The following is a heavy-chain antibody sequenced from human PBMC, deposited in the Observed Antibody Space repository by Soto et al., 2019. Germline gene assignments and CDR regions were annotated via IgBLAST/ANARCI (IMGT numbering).Heavy chain of an antibody. V-gene: IGHV4-34*01. CDR3: ARLVDTTMFS. CDR1: GGSFSGYY. CDR2: INHSGST. D-gene: IGHD5-18*01. J-gene: IGHJ5*02. Sequence: PSETLSLTCAVYGGSFSGYYWTWIRQPPGTGLEWIGEINHSGSTYYNPSLKSRVTISVDTSKNQFSLKLSSVTAADTAVYYCARLVDTTMFSWGQGTLVTVSS.